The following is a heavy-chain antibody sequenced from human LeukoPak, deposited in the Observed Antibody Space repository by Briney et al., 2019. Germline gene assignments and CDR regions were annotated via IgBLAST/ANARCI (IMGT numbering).Heavy chain of an antibody. CDR2: IYSGGST. Sequence: PGGSLRLSCAASGFTVSSNYMSWVRQAPGKRLEWVSVIYSGGSTYYADSVKGRFTISRDNSKNTLYLQMNSLRAEDTAVYYCARKDDYGPSGYYYGMDVWGQGTTVTVSS. CDR3: ARKDDYGPSGYYYGMDV. D-gene: IGHD4/OR15-4a*01. V-gene: IGHV3-66*01. CDR1: GFTVSSNY. J-gene: IGHJ6*02.